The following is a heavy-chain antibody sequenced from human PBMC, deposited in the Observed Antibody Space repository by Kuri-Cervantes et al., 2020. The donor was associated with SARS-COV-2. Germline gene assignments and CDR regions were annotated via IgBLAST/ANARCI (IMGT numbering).Heavy chain of an antibody. V-gene: IGHV3-15*01. J-gene: IGHJ6*03. CDR1: GFTFSNAW. Sequence: GESLKISCAASGFTFSNAWMSWVRQAPGKGLEWVGRIKSKTDGGTTDYAAPVKGRFTISRDDSKSIAYLQMNSLKTEDTAVYYCTSLGVVPTAAINYYYMDVWGKGTTVTVSS. D-gene: IGHD2-2*02. CDR3: TSLGVVPTAAINYYYMDV. CDR2: IKSKTDGGTT.